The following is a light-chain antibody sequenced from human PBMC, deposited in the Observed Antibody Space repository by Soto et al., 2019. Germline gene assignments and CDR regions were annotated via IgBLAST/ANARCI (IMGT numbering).Light chain of an antibody. Sequence: QSALTQPASVSASPGQSITISCTGTISDVGGYNYVSWYQQHPGKAPNLMIYDVSNRPSGVSDRFSGSKSGNTASLTISGLQAEDEADYYCSSYTSSSTHVFGTGTKVTVL. CDR3: SSYTSSSTHV. J-gene: IGLJ1*01. CDR2: DVS. CDR1: ISDVGGYNY. V-gene: IGLV2-14*01.